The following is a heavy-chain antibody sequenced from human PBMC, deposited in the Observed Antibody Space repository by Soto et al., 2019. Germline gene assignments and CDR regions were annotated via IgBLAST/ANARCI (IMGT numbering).Heavy chain of an antibody. CDR2: ISGSGGST. J-gene: IGHJ4*02. CDR3: AKAGAHTWYHTTTVTTSLDY. D-gene: IGHD4-17*01. V-gene: IGHV3-23*01. Sequence: GGSLRLSCAASGFTFSSYAMSWVRQAPGKGLEWVSAISGSGGSTYYADSVKGRFTISRDNSKNTLYLQMNSMRAEDTALYYCAKAGAHTWYHTTTVTTSLDYWGQGTLVTVSS. CDR1: GFTFSSYA.